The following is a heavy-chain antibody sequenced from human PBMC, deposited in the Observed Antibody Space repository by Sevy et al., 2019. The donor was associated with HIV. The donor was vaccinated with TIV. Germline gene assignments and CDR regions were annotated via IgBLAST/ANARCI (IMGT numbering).Heavy chain of an antibody. CDR2: IKSKTDGGKT. D-gene: IGHD1-26*01. CDR1: GFTFSNAW. Sequence: GGSLRLSCAASGFTFSNAWMSWVRQAPGKGLEWVGRIKSKTDGGKTDYAAPVKGRFTISRDDSKNTQYLQMNGTKTEDTAIYYCTTDSKNREISALLDYWGQGTLVTVSS. CDR3: TTDSKNREISALLDY. J-gene: IGHJ4*02. V-gene: IGHV3-15*01.